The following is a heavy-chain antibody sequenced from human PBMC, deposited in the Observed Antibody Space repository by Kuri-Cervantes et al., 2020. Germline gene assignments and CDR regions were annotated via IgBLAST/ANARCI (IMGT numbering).Heavy chain of an antibody. CDR2: IEHSGSA. CDR1: GFTFDDYG. J-gene: IGHJ6*03. Sequence: GSLRLSCAASGFTFDDYGMSWVRQPPGKGLEWIGEIEHSGSAYHNPSLKSRVTMLGDTSKSQFSLKLSSVAAADTAVYYCARETYYRTDFNNYYYTDVWGRGTTVTVSS. D-gene: IGHD3-22*01. CDR3: ARETYYRTDFNNYYYTDV. V-gene: IGHV4-34*01.